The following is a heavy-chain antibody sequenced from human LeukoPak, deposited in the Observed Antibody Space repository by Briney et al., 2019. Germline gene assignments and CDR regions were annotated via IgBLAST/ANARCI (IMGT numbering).Heavy chain of an antibody. CDR3: ARAHGFFGEYYFDY. CDR1: GGSISSGGYY. D-gene: IGHD3-3*01. CDR2: IYHSGST. V-gene: IGHV4-30-2*01. Sequence: SETLSLTCTVSGGSISSGGYYWSWIRQPPGKGLEWIGYIYHSGSTYYNPSLKSRVTISVDRSKNQFSLKLSSVTAADTAAYYCARAHGFFGEYYFDYWGQGTLVTVSS. J-gene: IGHJ4*02.